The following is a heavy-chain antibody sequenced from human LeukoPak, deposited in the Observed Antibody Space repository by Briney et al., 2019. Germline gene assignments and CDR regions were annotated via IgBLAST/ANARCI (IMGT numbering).Heavy chain of an antibody. Sequence: PGRSLRLSCAASGFTFSSYGMHWVRQAPGKGLEWVTFIQYDQSNKYYADSVKGRFTISRDNSKNTLYLQMNSLRAEDTAVYYCAKASGTYSSLSVFHHWGQGTLVIVSS. J-gene: IGHJ1*01. D-gene: IGHD6-6*01. CDR2: IQYDQSNK. V-gene: IGHV3-30*02. CDR3: AKASGTYSSLSVFHH. CDR1: GFTFSSYG.